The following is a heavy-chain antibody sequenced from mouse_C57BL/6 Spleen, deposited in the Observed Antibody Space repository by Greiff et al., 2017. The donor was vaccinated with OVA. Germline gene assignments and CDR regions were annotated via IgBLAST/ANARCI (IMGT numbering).Heavy chain of an antibody. V-gene: IGHV5-9-1*02. Sequence: EVHLVESGEGLVKPGGSLKLSCAASGFTFSSYAMSWVRQTPEKRLEWVAYISSGGDYIYYADTVKGRFTISRDNARNTLYLQMSSLKSEDTAMYYCTREVRYDYDDGGYFDVWGTGTTVTVSS. CDR2: ISSGGDYI. CDR3: TREVRYDYDDGGYFDV. J-gene: IGHJ1*03. CDR1: GFTFSSYA. D-gene: IGHD2-4*01.